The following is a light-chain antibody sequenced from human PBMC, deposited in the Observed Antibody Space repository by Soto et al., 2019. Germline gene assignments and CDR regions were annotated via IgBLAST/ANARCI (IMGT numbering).Light chain of an antibody. J-gene: IGKJ5*01. Sequence: EIVITQSLPTLSVSPGERVTLSCRASQSVSNKLGWYQHKPGQAPRLLIYDTSTRAAGTPARFTGSGSGTDFTLTISSLQSEDFAVYYCQQYNTWRSIRFGQGTRVEIK. CDR2: DTS. V-gene: IGKV3-15*01. CDR3: QQYNTWRSIR. CDR1: QSVSNK.